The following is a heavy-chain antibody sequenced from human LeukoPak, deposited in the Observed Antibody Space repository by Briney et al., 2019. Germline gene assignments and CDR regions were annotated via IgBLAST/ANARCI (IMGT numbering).Heavy chain of an antibody. CDR1: GFTFSSYW. CDR2: INSDGSST. CDR3: AKDYCSGGSCYAHMFDY. V-gene: IGHV3-74*01. D-gene: IGHD2-15*01. J-gene: IGHJ4*02. Sequence: GGSLRLSCAASGFTFSSYWMHWVRQAPGKGLVWVSRINSDGSSTTYANSVKGRFTISRDNAKNTLYLQMNSLRAEDTAVYYCAKDYCSGGSCYAHMFDYWGQGALVTVSS.